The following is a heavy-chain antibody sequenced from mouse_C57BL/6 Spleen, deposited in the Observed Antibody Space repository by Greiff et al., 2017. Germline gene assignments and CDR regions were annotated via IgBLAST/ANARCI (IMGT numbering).Heavy chain of an antibody. Sequence: DVMLVESGPGLAKPSQTLSLTCSVTGYSITSDYWNWIRRFPGNKLEYMGYISYSGSTYYNPSLKSRISITRDTSKNQYYLQLNYVTTEDTATYYCARIYDGYYGYAMDYWGQGTSVTVSS. CDR2: ISYSGST. D-gene: IGHD2-3*01. CDR1: GYSITSDY. J-gene: IGHJ4*01. V-gene: IGHV3-8*01. CDR3: ARIYDGYYGYAMDY.